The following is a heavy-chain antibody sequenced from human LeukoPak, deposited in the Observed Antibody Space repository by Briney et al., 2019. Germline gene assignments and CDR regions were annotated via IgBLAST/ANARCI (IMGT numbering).Heavy chain of an antibody. Sequence: ASVKVSCKASGYTFTGYYMHWVRQAPGQGLEWMGWINPNSGGTNYAQKFQGRVTMTRDTSISTAYMELSRLRSDDTAVYYCARDHSSSYYDSSGYYSGAFDIWAKGQWSPSLQ. CDR3: ARDHSSSYYDSSGYYSGAFDI. CDR1: GYTFTGYY. J-gene: IGHJ3*02. D-gene: IGHD3-22*01. V-gene: IGHV1-2*02. CDR2: INPNSGGT.